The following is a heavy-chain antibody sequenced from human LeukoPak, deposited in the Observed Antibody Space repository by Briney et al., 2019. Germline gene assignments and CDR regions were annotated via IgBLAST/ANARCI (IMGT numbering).Heavy chain of an antibody. J-gene: IGHJ6*03. CDR3: ARNDFWRSYYYYMDV. CDR2: IIPIFGTA. Sequence: GASVKVSCKASGGTLSSFAISWVRQAPGQGLEWMGGIIPIFGTANYAQKFQGRVTITADKSTSTAYMELSSLRSEDTAVYYCARNDFWRSYYYYMDVWGKGTTVTVSS. D-gene: IGHD3-3*01. V-gene: IGHV1-69*06. CDR1: GGTLSSFA.